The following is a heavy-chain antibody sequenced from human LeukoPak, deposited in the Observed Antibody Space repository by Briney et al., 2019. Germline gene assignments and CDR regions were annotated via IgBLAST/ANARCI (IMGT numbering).Heavy chain of an antibody. Sequence: GGSLRLSCAASGFTFSSYGMHWVRQAPGKGLEWVAFIWYDRSNKYYADYVKGRFTMSRDNSKNTLYLQMNSLRAEDTAVYYCARQFLGYCSSTSCHSGDYGMDVWGKGTTVTVSS. D-gene: IGHD2-2*01. V-gene: IGHV3-33*01. CDR3: ARQFLGYCSSTSCHSGDYGMDV. J-gene: IGHJ6*04. CDR1: GFTFSSYG. CDR2: IWYDRSNK.